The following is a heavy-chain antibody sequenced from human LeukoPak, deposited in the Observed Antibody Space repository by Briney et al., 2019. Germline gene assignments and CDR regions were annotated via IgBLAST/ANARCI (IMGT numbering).Heavy chain of an antibody. CDR1: GFTFSSYA. D-gene: IGHD6-13*01. CDR2: IKSKTDGGTT. Sequence: PGGSLRLSCAASGFTFSSYAMSWVRQAPGKGLEWVGRIKSKTDGGTTDYAAPVKGRFTISRDDSKNTLYLQMNSLKTEDTAVYYCTTGLRAADTNWGRGTLVTVSS. J-gene: IGHJ4*02. CDR3: TTGLRAADTN. V-gene: IGHV3-15*01.